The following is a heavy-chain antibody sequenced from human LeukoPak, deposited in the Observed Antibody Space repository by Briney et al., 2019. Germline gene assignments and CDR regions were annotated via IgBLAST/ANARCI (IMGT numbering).Heavy chain of an antibody. CDR3: ANDIPYYYDSSGYPGY. J-gene: IGHJ4*02. V-gene: IGHV3-23*01. D-gene: IGHD3-22*01. Sequence: GGSLRLSCAASGFTFSSYGMSWVRQAPGKGLEWVSAISGSGGSTYYADSVKGRFTISRDNSKNTLYLQMNSLRAEDTAVYYCANDIPYYYDSSGYPGYWGQGTLVTVSS. CDR1: GFTFSSYG. CDR2: ISGSGGST.